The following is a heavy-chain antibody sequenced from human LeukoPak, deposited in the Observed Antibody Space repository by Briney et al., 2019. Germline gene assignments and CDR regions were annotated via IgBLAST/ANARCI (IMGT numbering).Heavy chain of an antibody. D-gene: IGHD6-6*01. J-gene: IGHJ5*02. CDR3: ARDLIAARPGWFDP. Sequence: ASVKVSCKASGYTFTTYGINWVRQAPGQGVEWMGWVSAYNGNTNYAQNLQGRVTLTTDTSASTAYMELRSLRSDDTAVYYCARDLIAARPGWFDPWGQGTLVTVSS. CDR1: GYTFTTYG. CDR2: VSAYNGNT. V-gene: IGHV1-18*01.